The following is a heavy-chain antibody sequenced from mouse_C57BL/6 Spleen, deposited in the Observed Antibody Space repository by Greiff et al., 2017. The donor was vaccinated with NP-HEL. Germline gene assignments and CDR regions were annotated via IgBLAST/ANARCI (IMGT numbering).Heavy chain of an antibody. D-gene: IGHD3-2*02. CDR2: IDPENGDP. Sequence: EVQLQQSGAELVRPGASVKLSCTASGFNIKDDYMHWVKQRPEQGLEWIGWIDPENGDPEYASKFQGKATITADTSSNTAYLQLSSLTSEDPAVYYCTTGQLRLAYWGQRTLVTVAA. V-gene: IGHV14-4*01. J-gene: IGHJ3*01. CDR3: TTGQLRLAY. CDR1: GFNIKDDY.